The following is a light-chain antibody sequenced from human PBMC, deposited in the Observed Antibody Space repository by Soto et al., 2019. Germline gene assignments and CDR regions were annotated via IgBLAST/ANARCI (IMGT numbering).Light chain of an antibody. CDR3: QQSYRAVT. Sequence: DIQMTQSPSSLSASVGDRISITCRASQSVSSYPNWYQQKPGKAPSLLIYAASHLQTGVPSRFSGTASATHFPLTISSLQPEDFATYYCQQSYRAVTFGQGTRLEIK. CDR1: QSVSSY. J-gene: IGKJ5*01. V-gene: IGKV1-39*01. CDR2: AAS.